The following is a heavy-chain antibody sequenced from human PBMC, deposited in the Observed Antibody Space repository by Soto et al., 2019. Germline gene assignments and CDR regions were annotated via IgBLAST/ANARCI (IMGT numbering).Heavy chain of an antibody. Sequence: EEQLLESGGGLVQPGGSLRLSCAASGFTFSSYAMSWVRQAPGKGLEWVSAISGSGGSTYYADSVKGRFTISRDNSKNTLYLQMNSLRAEDTAVYYCAKSIAVVDDAFDIWGQGTMVTVAS. V-gene: IGHV3-23*01. CDR1: GFTFSSYA. CDR3: AKSIAVVDDAFDI. J-gene: IGHJ3*02. CDR2: ISGSGGST. D-gene: IGHD6-19*01.